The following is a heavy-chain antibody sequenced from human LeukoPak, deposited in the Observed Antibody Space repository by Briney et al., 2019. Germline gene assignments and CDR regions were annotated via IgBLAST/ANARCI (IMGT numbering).Heavy chain of an antibody. J-gene: IGHJ4*02. Sequence: ASVKVSCKASGYTFTSYDINWVRQATGQGLEWMGWMNPNSGNTGYAQKFQGRVTMTRNTSISTAYMELCSLRSEDTAVYYCARAMVRGALIAGYWGQGTLVTVSS. CDR2: MNPNSGNT. CDR1: GYTFTSYD. D-gene: IGHD3-10*01. V-gene: IGHV1-8*01. CDR3: ARAMVRGALIAGY.